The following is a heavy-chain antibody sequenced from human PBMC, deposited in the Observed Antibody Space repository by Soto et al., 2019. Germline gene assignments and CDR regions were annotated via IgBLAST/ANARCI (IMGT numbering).Heavy chain of an antibody. CDR2: IYHSGST. V-gene: IGHV4-30-2*01. CDR3: ASAMPTVTTLDY. Sequence: QLQLQESGSGLVKPSQTLSLTCAVSGGSISSGGYSWSWIRQPPGKGLEWIGYIYHSGSTYYNPSLQSRVTISVDRSTNQFSRTLSSVTAADTAVYYCASAMPTVTTLDYWGQGTLVTVSS. D-gene: IGHD4-17*01. CDR1: GGSISSGGYS. J-gene: IGHJ4*02.